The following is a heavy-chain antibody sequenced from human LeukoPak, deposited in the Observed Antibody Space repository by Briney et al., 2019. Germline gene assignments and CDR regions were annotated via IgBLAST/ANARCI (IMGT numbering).Heavy chain of an antibody. J-gene: IGHJ4*02. CDR1: GFTFSSYA. V-gene: IGHV3-30-3*01. CDR3: ARDGMVRGVIGY. CDR2: ISYDGSNK. D-gene: IGHD3-10*01. Sequence: PGGSLRLSCAASGFTFSSYAMHWVRQAPGKGLEWVAVISYDGSNKYYADSVKGRFTISRDNSKNTLYLQMNSLRAEDTAVYYCARDGMVRGVIGYWGQGTLVTVSS.